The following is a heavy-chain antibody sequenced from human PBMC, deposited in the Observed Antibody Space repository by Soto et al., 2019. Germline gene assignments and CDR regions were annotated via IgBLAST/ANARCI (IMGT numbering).Heavy chain of an antibody. D-gene: IGHD6-13*01. CDR2: ISYDGSNK. J-gene: IGHJ5*02. V-gene: IGHV3-30*18. CDR1: GFTFSSYG. CDR3: AKGQSVYSSSWSGDWFDP. Sequence: QVQLVESGGGVVQPGRSLRLSCAASGFTFSSYGMHWVRQAPGKGLEWVAVISYDGSNKYYADSVKGRFTISRDNSKNTLYLRMNSLRAEDTAVYYCAKGQSVYSSSWSGDWFDPWGQGTLVTVSS.